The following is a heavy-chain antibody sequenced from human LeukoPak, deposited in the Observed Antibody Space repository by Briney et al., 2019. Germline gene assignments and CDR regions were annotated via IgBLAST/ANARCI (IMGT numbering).Heavy chain of an antibody. D-gene: IGHD3-22*01. CDR1: GYTFTDYY. CDR2: INPNSGGT. J-gene: IGHJ4*02. V-gene: IGHV1-2*02. CDR3: ARDSEYDSSGYYYFDY. Sequence: ASVKVSCKASGYTFTDYYMHWVRQAPGQGLEWMGWINPNSGGTNYAQKFQGRVTMTRDTSISTAYMELSRLRSDDTAVYYCARDSEYDSSGYYYFDYWGQGTLVTVSS.